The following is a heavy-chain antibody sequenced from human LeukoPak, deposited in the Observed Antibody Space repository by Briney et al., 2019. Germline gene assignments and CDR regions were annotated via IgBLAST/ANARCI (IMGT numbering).Heavy chain of an antibody. Sequence: PSETLSLTCTVSGGSISSYYWSWIRQPPGKGLEWIGYIYYSGSTFHYNPSLKSRVNISVDTSKNQFSLRLSSVTAVDTAVYYCASTNCSSASCYGANWFDPWGQGTMVTVSS. CDR1: GGSISSYY. D-gene: IGHD2-2*01. CDR2: IYYSGST. V-gene: IGHV4-59*06. J-gene: IGHJ5*02. CDR3: ASTNCSSASCYGANWFDP.